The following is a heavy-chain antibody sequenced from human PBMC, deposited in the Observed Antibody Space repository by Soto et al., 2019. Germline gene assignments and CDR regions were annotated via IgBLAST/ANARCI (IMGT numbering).Heavy chain of an antibody. J-gene: IGHJ3*02. CDR1: GGSVGTGAYY. V-gene: IGHV4-61*08. D-gene: IGHD3-9*01. CDR2: TLYSGSL. Sequence: SGTLSLTCCVSGGSVGTGAYYWSWIRQPPGKGLEWIGYTLYSGSLNYNPSLQSLQSRVTISVDTSRNQFSLRLTSVTAADTALYYCARHDYYHRTFDIWGQGPLVTVSS. CDR3: ARHDYYHRTFDI.